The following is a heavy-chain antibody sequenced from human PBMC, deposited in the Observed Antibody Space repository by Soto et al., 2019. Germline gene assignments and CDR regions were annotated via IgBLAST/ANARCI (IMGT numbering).Heavy chain of an antibody. CDR3: ARGNCGYYYSYGMDV. V-gene: IGHV4-34*01. Sequence: SETLSLTCAAYGGSFSGYYWSWIRQPPGKGLEWLGEINHSGSTNYNPSLQSRVTISVATSKNQFSLKLSSVTAADTAVYYCARGNCGYYYSYGMDVWGQGTTVTVSS. CDR1: GGSFSGYY. D-gene: IGHD1-20*01. J-gene: IGHJ6*02. CDR2: INHSGST.